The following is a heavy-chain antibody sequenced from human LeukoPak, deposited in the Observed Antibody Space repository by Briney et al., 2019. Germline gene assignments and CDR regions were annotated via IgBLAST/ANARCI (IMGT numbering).Heavy chain of an antibody. CDR1: GFSFSSYS. J-gene: IGHJ4*02. CDR3: ARSHGAVVYFFDY. V-gene: IGHV3-21*01. D-gene: IGHD4-23*01. CDR2: ISASSSYL. Sequence: GGSMRLSCAASGFSFSSYSMHWVRQAPGKGLEWVSSISASSSYLYYADSVKGRFTISRDNAKNSLYLQMNSLRAEDTAVYYCARSHGAVVYFFDYWGQGTLVTV.